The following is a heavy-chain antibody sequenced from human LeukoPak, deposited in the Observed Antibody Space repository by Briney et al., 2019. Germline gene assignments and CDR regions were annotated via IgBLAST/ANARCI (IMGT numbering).Heavy chain of an antibody. J-gene: IGHJ6*03. CDR2: INPSDGAT. CDR1: GHTFTMYY. D-gene: IGHD3-16*01. Sequence: ASVKVSCKASGHTFTMYYIHWVRQAPGQGLEWMRMINPSDGATTCAQRFQGRVTMTRDMSTTTVYMDLRSLRSEDTAVYFCASEQRGGLSGSLGGLFASYYTYYYMDVWGRGTTVTVSS. V-gene: IGHV1-46*01. CDR3: ASEQRGGLSGSLGGLFASYYTYYYMDV.